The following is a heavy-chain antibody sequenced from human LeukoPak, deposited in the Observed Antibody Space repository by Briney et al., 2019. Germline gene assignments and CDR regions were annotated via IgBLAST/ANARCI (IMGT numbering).Heavy chain of an antibody. Sequence: GGSLRLSCAASGFTFSSYEMNWVRQAPGKGLEWVSYISSSGSNIYYADSVKGRFTISRDNAKNSLYLQMNSLRAEDTAVYYCARDRDFLGSGWSNSFDYWGQGTLVTVSS. V-gene: IGHV3-48*03. CDR3: ARDRDFLGSGWSNSFDY. J-gene: IGHJ4*02. CDR1: GFTFSSYE. D-gene: IGHD6-19*01. CDR2: ISSSGSNI.